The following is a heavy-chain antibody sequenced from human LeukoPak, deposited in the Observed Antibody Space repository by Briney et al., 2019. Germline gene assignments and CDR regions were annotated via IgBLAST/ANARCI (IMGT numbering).Heavy chain of an antibody. CDR3: ARGVIAAAGILYDY. CDR2: INHSGST. D-gene: IGHD6-13*01. J-gene: IGHJ4*02. Sequence: PSETLSLTCAVYGGSFSGYYWSWIRQPPGKGLEWIGEINHSGSTNYNPSLKSRVTISVDTSKNQFSLKLSSVTAADTAVYYCARGVIAAAGILYDYWGQGTLVTVSS. CDR1: GGSFSGYY. V-gene: IGHV4-34*01.